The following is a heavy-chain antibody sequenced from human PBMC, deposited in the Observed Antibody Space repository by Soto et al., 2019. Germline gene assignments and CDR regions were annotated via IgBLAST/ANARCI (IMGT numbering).Heavy chain of an antibody. D-gene: IGHD1-26*01. CDR2: ISAYNGNT. CDR3: ARDGRYSGSYGGYYFDY. V-gene: IGHV1-18*01. J-gene: IGHJ4*02. Sequence: ASVKVSCKASGYTFTSYGISWVRQAPGQGLEWMGWISAYNGNTNYAQKIQGRVTMTTDTSTSTAYMELRSLRSDDTAVYYCARDGRYSGSYGGYYFDYWGQGTLGTVSS. CDR1: GYTFTSYG.